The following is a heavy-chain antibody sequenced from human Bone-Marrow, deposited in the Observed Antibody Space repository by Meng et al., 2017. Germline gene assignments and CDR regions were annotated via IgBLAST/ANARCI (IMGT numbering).Heavy chain of an antibody. Sequence: GESLKISCAASGFTFSSYEMNWVRQAPGKGLEWVSYMSTSGRTIYYADSVKGRFTISRDNVKSSLYLQMNSLRAEDTAIYYCARVSWETDYYKGFDYWGQGNLVTVSS. J-gene: IGHJ4*02. D-gene: IGHD3-9*01. CDR2: MSTSGRTI. CDR3: ARVSWETDYYKGFDY. V-gene: IGHV3-48*03. CDR1: GFTFSSYE.